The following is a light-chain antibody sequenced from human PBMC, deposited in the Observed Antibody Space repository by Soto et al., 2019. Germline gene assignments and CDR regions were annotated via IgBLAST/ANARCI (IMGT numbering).Light chain of an antibody. CDR2: GAS. Sequence: EIVLTQFPGTLSLSPGERATLSCRASQSVGSNYLAWYQQRPGQPPNLLIVGASHRAPDIPDRFSGSGSGTDFTITISRLEAEDFAVYYCQQYGGSAQTFGQGTKVDIK. CDR1: QSVGSNY. CDR3: QQYGGSAQT. J-gene: IGKJ1*01. V-gene: IGKV3-20*01.